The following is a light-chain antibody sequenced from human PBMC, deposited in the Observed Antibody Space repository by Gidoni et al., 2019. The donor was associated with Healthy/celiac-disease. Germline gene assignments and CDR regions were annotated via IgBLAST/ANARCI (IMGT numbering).Light chain of an antibody. J-gene: IGKJ2*01. V-gene: IGKV4-1*01. CDR2: WAS. CDR1: QSVLYSSNNKNY. CDR3: QQYYSTSYT. Sequence: DIVMTQSPDSLAGSLGARATINCKSSQSVLYSSNNKNYLAWYQQKPGQPPKLLIYWASTRESGVPDRFSGSGSGTDVTLTISSLQAEDVAVYYCQQYYSTSYTFXQXTKLXIK.